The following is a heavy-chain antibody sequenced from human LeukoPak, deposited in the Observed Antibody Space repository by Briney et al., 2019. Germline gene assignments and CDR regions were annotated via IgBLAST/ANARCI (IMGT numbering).Heavy chain of an antibody. D-gene: IGHD2-21*01. V-gene: IGHV4-31*03. J-gene: IGHJ6*02. Sequence: SETLSLTCTVSGGSISSGGYYWSWIRQHPGKGLEWIGYLYYTGTTYYNPSLKSRIIISVDTSKTQFSLRLSSVSAADTAIYYCARDLGVRGMDVWGQGTRSPSP. CDR1: GGSISSGGYY. CDR2: LYYTGTT. CDR3: ARDLGVRGMDV.